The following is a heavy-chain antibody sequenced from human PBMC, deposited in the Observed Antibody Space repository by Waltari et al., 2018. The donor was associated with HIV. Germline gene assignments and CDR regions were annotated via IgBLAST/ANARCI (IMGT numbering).Heavy chain of an antibody. Sequence: QVQLQQWGAGLLKPSETLSLTCAVYGGSFSGYYWSWIRQPPGKGLEWIGEINHRGSTTYNPALKIRVVSSVDTSMNQFSLKLSSGTAADTAVYYCARARYCSSTRCYTKGRRNSFYYYALDVWGQGTTVTVSS. CDR1: GGSFSGYY. D-gene: IGHD2-2*02. J-gene: IGHJ6*02. CDR2: INHRGST. CDR3: ARARYCSSTRCYTKGRRNSFYYYALDV. V-gene: IGHV4-34*01.